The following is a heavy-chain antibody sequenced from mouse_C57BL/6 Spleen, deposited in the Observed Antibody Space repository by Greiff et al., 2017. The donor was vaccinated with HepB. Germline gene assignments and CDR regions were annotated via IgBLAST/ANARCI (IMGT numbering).Heavy chain of an antibody. CDR2: IDPEDGET. Sequence: EVKVVESGAELVKPGASVKLSCTASGFNIKDYYMHWVKQRTEQGLEWIGRIDPEDGETKYAPKFQGKATITADTSSNTAYLQLSSLTSEDTAVYYCARSLYGSSYESWYFDVWGTGTTVTVSS. CDR3: ARSLYGSSYESWYFDV. CDR1: GFNIKDYY. D-gene: IGHD1-1*01. J-gene: IGHJ1*03. V-gene: IGHV14-2*01.